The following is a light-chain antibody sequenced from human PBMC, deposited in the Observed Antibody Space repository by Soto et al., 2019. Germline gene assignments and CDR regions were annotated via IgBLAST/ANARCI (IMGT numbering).Light chain of an antibody. CDR2: GAY. CDR3: QQYGTSTFT. V-gene: IGKV3-20*01. CDR1: QSVRDSY. Sequence: IVLTQSPGTLSLSPGERATLSCRASQSVRDSYLAWYQKKPGQAPRLLIYGAYARAAGIPDRISGSGSGTDFTLTISRLEPEDFAVYYCQQYGTSTFTFGQGTKLEIK. J-gene: IGKJ2*01.